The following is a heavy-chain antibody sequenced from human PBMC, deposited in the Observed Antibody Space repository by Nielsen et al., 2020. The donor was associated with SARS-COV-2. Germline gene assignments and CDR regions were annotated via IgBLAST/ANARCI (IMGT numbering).Heavy chain of an antibody. CDR3: ARGPYCSSTSCFHHYYYYGMDV. J-gene: IGHJ6*02. CDR2: ISYDGSNK. D-gene: IGHD2-2*01. Sequence: WIRQPPGKGLEWVAVISYDGSNKYYADSVKGRFTISRDNSKNPLYLQMNSLRAEDTAVYYCARGPYCSSTSCFHHYYYYGMDVWGQGTTVTVSS. V-gene: IGHV3-30-3*01.